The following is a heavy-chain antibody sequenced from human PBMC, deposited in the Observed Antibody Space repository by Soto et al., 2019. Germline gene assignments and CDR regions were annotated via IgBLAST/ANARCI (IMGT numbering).Heavy chain of an antibody. V-gene: IGHV4-39*01. J-gene: IGHJ4*02. CDR1: SASISSGTYY. D-gene: IGHD5-12*01. Sequence: PSETLSLTCTVSSASISSGTYYWGWIRQPPGKGMERIGSIYYTGRAYYNPSLKSRVTISVDKTKKQLSIKISTVTAADTAVYYCARHPVASTSGVDSWGRGSLVT. CDR2: IYYTGRA. CDR3: ARHPVASTSGVDS.